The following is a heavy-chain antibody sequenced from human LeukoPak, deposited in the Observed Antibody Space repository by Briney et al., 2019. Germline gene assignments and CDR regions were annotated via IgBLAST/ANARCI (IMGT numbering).Heavy chain of an antibody. Sequence: ASVKVSCKASGYTFTSYGISWVRQAPGQGLEWMGWISAYNGNTNYAQKLQGRVTMTTDTSTSTAYMELRSLRSDDTAVYFCARAPSGTAFGPGDYWGQGTLVTVSS. V-gene: IGHV1-18*01. CDR1: GYTFTSYG. CDR3: ARAPSGTAFGPGDY. J-gene: IGHJ4*02. CDR2: ISAYNGNT. D-gene: IGHD3-3*02.